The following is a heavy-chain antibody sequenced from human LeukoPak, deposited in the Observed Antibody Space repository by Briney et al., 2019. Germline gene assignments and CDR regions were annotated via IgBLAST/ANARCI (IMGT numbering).Heavy chain of an antibody. J-gene: IGHJ4*02. CDR3: ARANALHCSSTSCLFDY. CDR1: GYTFTYYY. V-gene: IGHV1-2*04. Sequence: ASVKVSCKASGYTFTYYYMHWVRQAPGQGLEWMGWINPNSGGTYSAQKFQGWATMTRDTSISTAYMELSRLTSDDTAVYYCARANALHCSSTSCLFDYWGQGTLVTVSS. CDR2: INPNSGGT. D-gene: IGHD2-2*01.